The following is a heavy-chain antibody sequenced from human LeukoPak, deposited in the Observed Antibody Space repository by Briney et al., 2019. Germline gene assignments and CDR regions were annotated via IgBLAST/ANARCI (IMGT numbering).Heavy chain of an antibody. J-gene: IGHJ4*02. Sequence: GGSLRLSCAASGFTFSSYSMNWVRQAPGKGPEWVSSISSSSSYIYYADSVKGRFTISRDNAKNSLYLQMNSLRAEDTAVYYCARDPTFRDGYNPTPLDYWGQGTLVTVSS. V-gene: IGHV3-21*01. CDR1: GFTFSSYS. D-gene: IGHD5-24*01. CDR2: ISSSSSYI. CDR3: ARDPTFRDGYNPTPLDY.